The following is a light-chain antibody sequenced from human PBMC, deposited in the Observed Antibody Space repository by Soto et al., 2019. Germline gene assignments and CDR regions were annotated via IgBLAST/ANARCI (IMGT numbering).Light chain of an antibody. J-gene: IGKJ1*01. V-gene: IGKV3-11*01. Sequence: VLTQSPATLSCSPGERATLSGRASENVSTFVDWYQQKPGQAPRLLISGASNRATDIPARFSGSGSGTDFTLTISNLEPEAFAVYYCQQHSHWPPWTFGQGTKVDI. CDR3: QQHSHWPPWT. CDR1: ENVSTF. CDR2: GAS.